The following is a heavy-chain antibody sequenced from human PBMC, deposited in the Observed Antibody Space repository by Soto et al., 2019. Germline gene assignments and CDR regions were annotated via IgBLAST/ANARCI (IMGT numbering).Heavy chain of an antibody. CDR2: IIPIFGTE. CDR3: STSVYCSTTRCYYYYGLDV. V-gene: IGHV1-69*01. J-gene: IGHJ6*02. D-gene: IGHD2-2*01. Sequence: QVQLVQSGAEVKKPGSSVKVSCKVSGGTFSSHSINWVRQAPGQGPEWMGGIIPIFGTENYAQKFQGRVTMTAYESTSTGYMELSSLTSEDTALYYCSTSVYCSTTRCYYYYGLDVWGQGTTVIVSS. CDR1: GGTFSSHS.